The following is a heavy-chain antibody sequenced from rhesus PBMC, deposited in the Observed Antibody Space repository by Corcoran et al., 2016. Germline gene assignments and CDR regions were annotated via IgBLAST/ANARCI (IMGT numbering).Heavy chain of an antibody. Sequence: QVQLQESGPELVKPSETLSLTCAVSGGSISSNYWSWIRQPQGKGLEWIGYIGGSSGTTNYNPSLKSRVTISTDTSKNQFSLKLSSVTAADTAVYYCARREVTTGVGDYWGQGVLVTVSS. CDR2: IGGSSGTT. D-gene: IGHD4-23*01. J-gene: IGHJ4*01. V-gene: IGHV4-165*01. CDR3: ARREVTTGVGDY. CDR1: GGSISSNY.